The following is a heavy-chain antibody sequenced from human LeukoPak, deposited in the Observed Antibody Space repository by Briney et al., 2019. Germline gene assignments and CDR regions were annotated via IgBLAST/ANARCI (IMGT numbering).Heavy chain of an antibody. J-gene: IGHJ5*02. D-gene: IGHD4-17*01. CDR1: GXTFSSYE. CDR2: ISSSGSTI. CDR3: VRARGGDYVGH. V-gene: IGHV3-48*03. Sequence: PGGSLRLSCAASGXTFSSYEMNWVRQAPGKGLEWVSYISSSGSTIYYADSLKGRFTISRDNAKNSLYLQMNSLRAEDTAVYYCVRARGGDYVGHWGQGTLVSVSS.